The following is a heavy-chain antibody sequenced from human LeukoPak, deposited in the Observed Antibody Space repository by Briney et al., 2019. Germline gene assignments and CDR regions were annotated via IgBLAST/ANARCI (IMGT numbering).Heavy chain of an antibody. CDR1: GFIFSSHA. Sequence: GGSLRLSCVVSGFIFSSHAVHWIRQAPGKGLECVSALNSNGDAAYYALSVEGRFTISRDDSKNTLFLQMGSLRAEDMAVYYCARNVRGGTSGYYDYWGQGALVTVSS. CDR2: LNSNGDAA. J-gene: IGHJ4*02. D-gene: IGHD3-22*01. CDR3: ARNVRGGTSGYYDY. V-gene: IGHV3-64*01.